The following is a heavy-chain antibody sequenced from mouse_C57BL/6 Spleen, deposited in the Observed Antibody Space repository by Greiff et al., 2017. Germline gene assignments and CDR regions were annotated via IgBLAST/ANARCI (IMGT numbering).Heavy chain of an antibody. Sequence: VQLQQSGPELVKPGASVKISCKASGYTFTDYYMNWVKQSHGKSLEWIGDINPNNGGTSYNQKFKGKATLTVDKSSSTAYMELRSLTSEYSAVYYCARYVVKPPYFDYWGQGTTLTVSS. V-gene: IGHV1-26*01. J-gene: IGHJ2*01. D-gene: IGHD2-2*01. CDR3: ARYVVKPPYFDY. CDR2: INPNNGGT. CDR1: GYTFTDYY.